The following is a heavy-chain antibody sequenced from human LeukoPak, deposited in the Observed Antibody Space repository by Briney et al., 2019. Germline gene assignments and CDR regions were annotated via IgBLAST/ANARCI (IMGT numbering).Heavy chain of an antibody. D-gene: IGHD3-9*01. Sequence: PGGSLRLSCAASGFTFSSYAMHWVRQAPGKGLEWVAVISYDGSDKYYANSVKGRFTTSRDNSKNTLYLEMNSLRPEDTAVYYCARDSSGYYIGGYFDYWGQGTLVTVSS. V-gene: IGHV3-30*04. J-gene: IGHJ4*02. CDR1: GFTFSSYA. CDR2: ISYDGSDK. CDR3: ARDSSGYYIGGYFDY.